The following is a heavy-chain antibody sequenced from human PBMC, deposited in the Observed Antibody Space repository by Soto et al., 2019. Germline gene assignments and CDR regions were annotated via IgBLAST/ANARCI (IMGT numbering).Heavy chain of an antibody. CDR1: GFTFSSYA. CDR3: ARDRAPVGLYYFDY. Sequence: QVQLVESGGGVVQPGRSLRLSCAASGFTFSSYAMHWVRQAPGKGLEWVAVISYDGSNKYYADSVKGRFTISRDNSKTTLYLQMNSLRAEDTAVYYCARDRAPVGLYYFDYWGQGTLVTVSS. D-gene: IGHD1-26*01. V-gene: IGHV3-30-3*01. J-gene: IGHJ4*02. CDR2: ISYDGSNK.